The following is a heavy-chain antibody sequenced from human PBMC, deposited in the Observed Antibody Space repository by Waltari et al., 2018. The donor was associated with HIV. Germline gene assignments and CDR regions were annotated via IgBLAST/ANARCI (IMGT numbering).Heavy chain of an antibody. V-gene: IGHV1-3*01. Sequence: QVQLVQSGAEVKKPGASVKISCQTSGYSFTRYPIHWGRQAPGQGLGWMGRINPDYGLTKYSQKFQGRITITRDTSAAIVYMELTSLRSEDTAIYYCARDEAASAPVDYWGQGTRVSVSS. CDR1: GYSFTRYP. CDR3: ARDEAASAPVDY. D-gene: IGHD2-2*01. J-gene: IGHJ4*02. CDR2: INPDYGLT.